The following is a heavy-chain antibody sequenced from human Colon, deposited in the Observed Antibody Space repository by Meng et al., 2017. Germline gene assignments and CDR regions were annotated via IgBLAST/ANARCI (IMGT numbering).Heavy chain of an antibody. CDR2: ISSSGSTI. CDR3: ARGGSGWY. CDR1: GFTFSTYE. J-gene: IGHJ4*02. V-gene: IGHV3-48*03. Sequence: GESLKISCAASGFTFSTYEMNWVRQAPGKGLEWLSYISSSGSTIYYADSVNGRFTISRDNAKNSLYLQMNSLRAENTALYYCARGGSGWYWGQGTLVTVSS. D-gene: IGHD6-19*01.